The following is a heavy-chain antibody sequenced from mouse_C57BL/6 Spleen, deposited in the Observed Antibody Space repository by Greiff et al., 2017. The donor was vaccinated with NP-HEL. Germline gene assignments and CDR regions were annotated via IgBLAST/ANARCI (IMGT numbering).Heavy chain of an antibody. V-gene: IGHV1-64*01. CDR2: IHPNSGST. J-gene: IGHJ1*03. D-gene: IGHD4-1*02. CDR1: GYTFTSYW. Sequence: QVHVKQPGAELVKPGASVKLSCKASGYTFTSYWMHWVKQRPGQGLEWIGMIHPNSGSTNYNEKFKSKATLTVDKSSSTAYMQLSSLTSEDSAVYYCARYHNWDLWYFDVWGTGTTVTVSS. CDR3: ARYHNWDLWYFDV.